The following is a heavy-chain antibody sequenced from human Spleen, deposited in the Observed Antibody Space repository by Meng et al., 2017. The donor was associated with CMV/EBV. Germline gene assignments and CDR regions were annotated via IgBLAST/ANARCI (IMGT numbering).Heavy chain of an antibody. Sequence: GESLKISCAASGFTFSSYAMSWVRQAPGKGLEWVGRIKSKTDGGTTDYAAPVKGRFTISRDDSKNTLYLQMNSLKTEDTAMYYCTTDSGWLVTWGQGTLVTVSS. CDR3: TTDSGWLVT. V-gene: IGHV3-15*01. J-gene: IGHJ5*02. CDR2: IKSKTDGGTT. CDR1: GFTFSSYA. D-gene: IGHD6-19*01.